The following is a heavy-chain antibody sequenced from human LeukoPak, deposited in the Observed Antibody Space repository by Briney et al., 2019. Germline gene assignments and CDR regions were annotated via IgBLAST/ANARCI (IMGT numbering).Heavy chain of an antibody. CDR3: ARGRIVGAKVLFDP. CDR1: GFTFSSYG. V-gene: IGHV3-23*01. CDR2: ISGSGGST. Sequence: PGGSLRLPCAASGFTFSSYGMSWVRQAPGKGLEWVSAISGSGGSTYYADSVQGRFTISRDNSKNTLYLQMNSLRAEDTAVYYCARGRIVGAKVLFDPWGQGTLVTVSS. D-gene: IGHD1-26*01. J-gene: IGHJ5*02.